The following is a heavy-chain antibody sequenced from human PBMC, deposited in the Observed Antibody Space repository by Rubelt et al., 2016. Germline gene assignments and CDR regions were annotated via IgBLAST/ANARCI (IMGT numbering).Heavy chain of an antibody. V-gene: IGHV4-59*04. CDR2: IYYSGST. CDR1: GASISSYY. D-gene: IGHD6-19*01. CDR3: ARHGWQSTGASSDHFLDY. Sequence: QVQLQESGPGLVKPSATLSLTCTVSGASISSYYWSWIRQPPGKGLEWIGSIYYSGSTYSKPSLRNRVTMYVYTSQSQFSLNLSSVTATDTAGYYCARHGWQSTGASSDHFLDYWGQGTLVTVSS. J-gene: IGHJ4*02.